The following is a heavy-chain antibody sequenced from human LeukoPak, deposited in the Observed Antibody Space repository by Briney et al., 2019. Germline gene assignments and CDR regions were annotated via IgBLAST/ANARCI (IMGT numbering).Heavy chain of an antibody. Sequence: SETLSLTCTVSGGSISSYYWSWIRQPPGKGLEWIGYISYSGSTDYNPSLKSRVTISLDTSKDQFSLRLSSVTAADTAVYYCARETRLHSGSYSNDAFDIWGQGTMVTVSS. J-gene: IGHJ3*02. CDR1: GGSISSYY. V-gene: IGHV4-59*01. D-gene: IGHD1-26*01. CDR3: ARETRLHSGSYSNDAFDI. CDR2: ISYSGST.